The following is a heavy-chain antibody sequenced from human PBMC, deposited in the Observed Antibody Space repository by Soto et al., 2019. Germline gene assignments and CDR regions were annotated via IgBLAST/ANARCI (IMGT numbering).Heavy chain of an antibody. D-gene: IGHD2-15*01. CDR3: ARDCSGGSCYSGMDAFDI. J-gene: IGHJ3*02. Sequence: QVQLQESGPGLVKPSETLSLTCTVSGGSISSYYWSWIRQPPGKGLEWIGYIYYSGSTNYNPSLKRRVTISVDTSKNQFSLKLSSVTAADTAVYYCARDCSGGSCYSGMDAFDIWGQGTMVTVSS. V-gene: IGHV4-59*01. CDR2: IYYSGST. CDR1: GGSISSYY.